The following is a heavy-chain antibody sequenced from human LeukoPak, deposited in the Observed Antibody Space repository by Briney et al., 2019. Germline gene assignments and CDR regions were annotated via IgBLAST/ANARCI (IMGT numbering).Heavy chain of an antibody. D-gene: IGHD1-26*01. Sequence: GGTLRLSCAASGFTFSSYGMSWVRQAPGKGLEWVSAISGSGGSTYYADSVKGRLTISRDNSKNTLYLQMNSLGAEDTAVYYCAKKYSTGLDPWGQGTLVTVSS. CDR3: AKKYSTGLDP. CDR1: GFTFSSYG. CDR2: ISGSGGST. V-gene: IGHV3-23*01. J-gene: IGHJ5*02.